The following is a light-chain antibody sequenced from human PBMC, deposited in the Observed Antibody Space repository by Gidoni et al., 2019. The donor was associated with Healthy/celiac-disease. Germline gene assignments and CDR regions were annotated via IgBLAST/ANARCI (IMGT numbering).Light chain of an antibody. Sequence: EIVLTPSPATLSLSPGESATLSCSASQSVSSYLAWYQQKPGQAPRLLIYDASNRATGIPARFSGSGSGTDFTLTISSLEPEDFAVYYCQQRSNWPPLFTFGPGTKVDIK. V-gene: IGKV3-11*01. J-gene: IGKJ3*01. CDR3: QQRSNWPPLFT. CDR2: DAS. CDR1: QSVSSY.